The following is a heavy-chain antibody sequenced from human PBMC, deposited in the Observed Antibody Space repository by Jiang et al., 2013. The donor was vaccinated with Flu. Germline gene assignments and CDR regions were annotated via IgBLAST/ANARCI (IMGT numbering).Heavy chain of an antibody. CDR2: VKSKTDGETT. D-gene: IGHD4-17*01. CDR3: TTLTVTDFHFDY. Sequence: VKPGGSLRLSCAVSDFTFNNAWWNWVRQAPGKGLEWVGRVKSKTDGETTDYAAPVKGRFTISRDDSKDTLYLQMNSLKIEDTAVYYCTTLTVTDFHFDYWGQGTLVTVSS. J-gene: IGHJ4*02. CDR1: DFTFNNAW. V-gene: IGHV3-15*07.